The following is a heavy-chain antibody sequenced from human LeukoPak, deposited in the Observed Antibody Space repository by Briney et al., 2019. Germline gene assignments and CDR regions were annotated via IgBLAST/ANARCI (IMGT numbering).Heavy chain of an antibody. CDR2: IYYTGSI. D-gene: IGHD1-26*01. CDR1: GGSISSYY. Sequence: SETLSLTCTVSGGSISSYYWSWIRQPPGKGLEYIGHIYYTGSISYNPSLKSRVTIPVDTSKNQFSLRLISVTAADTAIYYSARRGGSGTYFPPWFDPWGQGTLVTVSS. V-gene: IGHV4-59*08. J-gene: IGHJ5*02. CDR3: ARRGGSGTYFPPWFDP.